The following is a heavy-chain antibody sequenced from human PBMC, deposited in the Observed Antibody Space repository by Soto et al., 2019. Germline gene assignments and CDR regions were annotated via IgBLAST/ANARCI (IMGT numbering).Heavy chain of an antibody. Sequence: QITLKESGPTLVKPTQTLTLTCTISGFSVSTSGVGVGWIRQPPGKALEWLALIYWDDDKRYSPSLKSRLTITKDTSKNQVVLTMTNMDPVDTATYYCAHGGYTTMIDWGQGTLVTVSS. CDR3: AHGGYTTMID. V-gene: IGHV2-5*02. CDR1: GFSVSTSGVG. J-gene: IGHJ4*02. D-gene: IGHD5-18*01. CDR2: IYWDDDK.